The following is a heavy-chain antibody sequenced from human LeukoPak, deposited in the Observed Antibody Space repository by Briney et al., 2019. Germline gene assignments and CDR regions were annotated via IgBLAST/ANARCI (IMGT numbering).Heavy chain of an antibody. J-gene: IGHJ4*02. CDR2: IYHSGSS. Sequence: PSETLSLTCTVSGTSMTSYFWSWIRQPPGKGLEWIGYIYHSGSSFYNPSLKSRVTISVDTSKNQFSLNLNSVTAADTAVYYCARMYYDVLTGWSQGTLVTVSS. D-gene: IGHD3-9*01. V-gene: IGHV4-59*08. CDR1: GTSMTSYF. CDR3: ARMYYDVLTG.